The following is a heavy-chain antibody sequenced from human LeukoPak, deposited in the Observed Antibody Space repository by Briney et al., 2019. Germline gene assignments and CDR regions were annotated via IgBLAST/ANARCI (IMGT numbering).Heavy chain of an antibody. CDR3: VRGIAVAGYYYYMDV. Sequence: KPGGSLRLSCAASGFTFSSYSMNWVRQAPGKGLEWVSSISSSSSYIYYADSVKGRFTISRDNAKNSLNLQMNSLRAEDTAVYHCVRGIAVAGYYYYMDVWGKGTTVTVSS. D-gene: IGHD6-19*01. J-gene: IGHJ6*03. CDR1: GFTFSSYS. CDR2: ISSSSSYI. V-gene: IGHV3-21*01.